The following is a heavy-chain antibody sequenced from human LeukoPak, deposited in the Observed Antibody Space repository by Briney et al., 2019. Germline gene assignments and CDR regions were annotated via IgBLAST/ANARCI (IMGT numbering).Heavy chain of an antibody. V-gene: IGHV1-18*01. CDR2: AYHGST. CDR3: ASVAAAGHYYYNSMDV. D-gene: IGHD6-13*01. J-gene: IGHJ6*02. Sequence: AYHGSTKYAQKVQDRVTMTVDTSTATAYMELRGLRSDDTAVYYCASVAAAGHYYYNSMDVWGQGTTVTVSS.